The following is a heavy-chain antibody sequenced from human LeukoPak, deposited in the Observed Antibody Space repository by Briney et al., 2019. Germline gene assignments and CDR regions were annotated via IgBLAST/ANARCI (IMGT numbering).Heavy chain of an antibody. CDR2: ITPFNGNT. V-gene: IGHV1-45*02. D-gene: IGHD2-2*01. Sequence: SVKVSCKASGYTFTYRYLHWVRQAPGQALEWMGWITPFNGNTNYAQKFQDRVTITRDRSISTAYMELSSLRSEDTAMYYCASEYCSSTSCHPNYFDYWGQGTLVTVSS. CDR1: GYTFTYRY. CDR3: ASEYCSSTSCHPNYFDY. J-gene: IGHJ4*02.